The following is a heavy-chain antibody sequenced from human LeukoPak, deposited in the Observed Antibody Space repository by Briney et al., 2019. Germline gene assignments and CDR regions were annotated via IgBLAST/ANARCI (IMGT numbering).Heavy chain of an antibody. CDR3: ARDMGTSYLSSFDY. V-gene: IGHV3-48*01. J-gene: IGHJ4*02. D-gene: IGHD6-6*01. CDR1: GFTFSSYS. CDR2: ISSSGSTI. Sequence: GGSLRLSCAASGFTFSSYSMNWVRQAPGKGLDWVSYISSSGSTIYYADSVNGRFTISRDNTKNTLYLQMNSLRAADTAVYYCARDMGTSYLSSFDYWGQGTLVTVSS.